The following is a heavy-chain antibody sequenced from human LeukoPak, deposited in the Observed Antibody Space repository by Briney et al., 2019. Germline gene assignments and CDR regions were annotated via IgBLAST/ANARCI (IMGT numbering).Heavy chain of an antibody. Sequence: PGGSLRLSCAASGFTVSSNYMSWVRQAPGKGLEWVSLIYSGGSTYYADSVKGRFTISRDNSKNTLYLQMNSLRAEDTAVYYCARAAVAGYGFDCWGQGTLVTVSS. V-gene: IGHV3-53*01. CDR1: GFTVSSNY. CDR3: ARAAVAGYGFDC. D-gene: IGHD6-19*01. CDR2: IYSGGST. J-gene: IGHJ4*02.